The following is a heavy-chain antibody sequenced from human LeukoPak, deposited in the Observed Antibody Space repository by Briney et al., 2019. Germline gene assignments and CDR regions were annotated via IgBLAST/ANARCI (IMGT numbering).Heavy chain of an antibody. J-gene: IGHJ3*02. Sequence: ASVKVSCKASGGTFSSYAISWVRQAPGQGLEWMGGITPIFGTANYAQKFQGRVTITTDESTSTAYMELSSLRSEDTAVYYCAREGVVPAAGPRDAFDIWGQGTMVTVSS. CDR2: ITPIFGTA. CDR1: GGTFSSYA. CDR3: AREGVVPAAGPRDAFDI. V-gene: IGHV1-69*05. D-gene: IGHD2-2*01.